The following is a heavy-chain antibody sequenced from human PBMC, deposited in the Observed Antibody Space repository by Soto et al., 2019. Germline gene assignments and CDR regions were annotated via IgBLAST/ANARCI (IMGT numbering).Heavy chain of an antibody. CDR2: INPSGGST. D-gene: IGHD6-19*01. J-gene: IGHJ6*02. CDR1: GYTFTSYY. Sequence: QVQLVQSGAEVKKPGASVKVSCKASGYTFTSYYMHWVRQAPGQGLEWMGIINPSGGSTSYAQKFQGRVTMTRDTSTSTVYMELSSLRSEDTAVYYCASPSFSGWYPLYYYGMDVWGQGTTVTVSS. V-gene: IGHV1-46*01. CDR3: ASPSFSGWYPLYYYGMDV.